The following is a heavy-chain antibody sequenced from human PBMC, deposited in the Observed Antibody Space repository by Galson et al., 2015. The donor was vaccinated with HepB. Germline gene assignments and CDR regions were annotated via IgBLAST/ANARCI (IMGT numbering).Heavy chain of an antibody. Sequence: SLRLSCAASEFTFSSYNMNWVRQAPGKGLEWVSYISGPSTTISYADSVKGRFTISRDNAKNSLYLQMNSLRAEDTAVYFCARDRGGSGSHLTYYYGMDVWGQGTTVTVSS. CDR2: ISGPSTTI. CDR1: EFTFSSYN. CDR3: ARDRGGSGSHLTYYYGMDV. V-gene: IGHV3-48*04. D-gene: IGHD3-10*01. J-gene: IGHJ6*02.